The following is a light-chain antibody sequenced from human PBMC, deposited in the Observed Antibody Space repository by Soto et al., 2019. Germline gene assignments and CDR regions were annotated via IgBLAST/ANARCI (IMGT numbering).Light chain of an antibody. J-gene: IGKJ3*01. V-gene: IGKV1-33*01. Sequence: DTQMTQSPSSLSASIGDSVTITCQASQDITNFLNWYQQKPGKAPQLLIYDASELETGVPSRFSGSGSGTHFTFTISSLQPEDIATYYCQQFDHLPRTFGPGTKVDL. CDR3: QQFDHLPRT. CDR1: QDITNF. CDR2: DAS.